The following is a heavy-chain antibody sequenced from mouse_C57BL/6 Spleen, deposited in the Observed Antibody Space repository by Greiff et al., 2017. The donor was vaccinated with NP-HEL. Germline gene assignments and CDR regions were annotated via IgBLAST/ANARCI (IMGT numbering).Heavy chain of an antibody. CDR1: GFNIKDDY. Sequence: VQLQQSGAELVRPGASVKLSCTASGFNIKDDYMHWVKQRPEQGLEWIGWIDPENGDTEYASKFQGKATITADTSSNTAYLQLSSLTSEDTAVYYCAPYGNWFAYWGQGTLVTVAA. CDR3: APYGNWFAY. V-gene: IGHV14-4*01. D-gene: IGHD2-1*01. CDR2: IDPENGDT. J-gene: IGHJ3*01.